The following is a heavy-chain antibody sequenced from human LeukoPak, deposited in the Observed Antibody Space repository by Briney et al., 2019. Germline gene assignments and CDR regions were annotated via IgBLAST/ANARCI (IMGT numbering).Heavy chain of an antibody. V-gene: IGHV3-74*01. D-gene: IGHD4/OR15-4a*01. CDR1: GFTFSTYW. CDR3: DLVIMGS. Sequence: GGSLRLSCAPSGFTFSTYWLHWLRQAPGRVLVGVVRINTDGSMRSYASSVKGRITISRDNGKNTLYLQRNSLSAAETAVYYFDLVIMGSWGQGKMVTVS. J-gene: IGHJ3*01. CDR2: INTDGSMR.